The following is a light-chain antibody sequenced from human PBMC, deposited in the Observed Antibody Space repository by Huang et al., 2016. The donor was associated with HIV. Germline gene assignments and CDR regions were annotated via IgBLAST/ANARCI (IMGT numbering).Light chain of an antibody. CDR3: QQYSIYPWT. CDR2: KTS. V-gene: IGKV1-5*03. J-gene: IGKJ1*01. Sequence: DIQMTQSPSTLSASVGDRVTITCRASQSISIWLAWYQQKPGETPKLLISKTSNLEDAVPSRFSGSGSGTEFTLTISSLQPDDFATYYCQQYSIYPWTFGQGTKMEVK. CDR1: QSISIW.